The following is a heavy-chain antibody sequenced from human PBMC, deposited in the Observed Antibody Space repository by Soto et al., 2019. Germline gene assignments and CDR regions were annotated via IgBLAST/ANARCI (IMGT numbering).Heavy chain of an antibody. CDR3: ARDFGRDQPIDY. J-gene: IGHJ4*02. Sequence: QVQLVESGGGVAQPGWSLTLSCAASGFPLRKYGMHWVRQAPGKGLEWVAVIWHDGSRKEYADTVEGRFTISRDNSRNTLYLQMKRLRAEDTALYYCARDFGRDQPIDYWGQGTLVAVAP. CDR2: IWHDGSRK. V-gene: IGHV3-33*01. D-gene: IGHD3-16*01. CDR1: GFPLRKYG.